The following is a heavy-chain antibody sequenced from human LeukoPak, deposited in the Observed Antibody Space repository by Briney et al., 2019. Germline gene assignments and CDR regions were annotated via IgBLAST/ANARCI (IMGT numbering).Heavy chain of an antibody. CDR2: INHSGST. Sequence: SETLSLTCAVYGGSFSGYYWSWIRQPPGKGLEWIGEINHSGSTNYNPSLKGRVTISVDTSKNQFSLKLSSVTAADTAVYYCARAKLLWFRELLSYFDYWGQGTLVTVSS. CDR1: GGSFSGYY. D-gene: IGHD3-10*01. J-gene: IGHJ4*02. V-gene: IGHV4-34*01. CDR3: ARAKLLWFRELLSYFDY.